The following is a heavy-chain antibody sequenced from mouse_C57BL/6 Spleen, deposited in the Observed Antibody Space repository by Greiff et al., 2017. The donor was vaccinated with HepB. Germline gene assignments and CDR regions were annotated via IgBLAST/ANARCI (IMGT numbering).Heavy chain of an antibody. V-gene: IGHV1-4*01. Sequence: VQLQQSGAELARPGASVKMSCKASGYTFTSYTMHWVKQRPGQGLEWIGYINPSSGYTKYNQKFKDKATLTADKSSSTAYMQLSSLTSEDSEVEYCARGGNTDAMDYWGQGTSVTVSS. CDR1: GYTFTSYT. D-gene: IGHD5-2*01. CDR3: ARGGNTDAMDY. CDR2: INPSSGYT. J-gene: IGHJ4*01.